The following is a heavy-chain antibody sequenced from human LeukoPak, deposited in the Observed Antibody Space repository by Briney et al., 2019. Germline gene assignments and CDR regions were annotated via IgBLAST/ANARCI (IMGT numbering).Heavy chain of an antibody. V-gene: IGHV4-61*01. CDR3: ARGGRELLWWFDP. Sequence: SETLSLTCTVSGGFVSSGSYYWSWIRQPPGKGLEWIGYIYYSGSTNYNPSLKSRVTISVDTSKNQFSLKLSSVTAADTAVYYCARGGRELLWWFDPWGQGTLVTVSS. CDR1: GGFVSSGSYY. J-gene: IGHJ5*02. CDR2: IYYSGST. D-gene: IGHD1-26*01.